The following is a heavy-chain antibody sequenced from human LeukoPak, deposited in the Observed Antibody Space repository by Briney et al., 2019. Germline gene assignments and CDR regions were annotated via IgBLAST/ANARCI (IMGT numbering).Heavy chain of an antibody. J-gene: IGHJ4*02. Sequence: PGGSLRLSCAASGFTFSSYEMNWVRQAPGKGLEWVGFIRSNLYGGTPEYAASVKGRFTISRDDSNSIAYLEMDSLKTDDTAVYYCTRDQTPYYWGQGTLVTVSS. CDR1: GFTFSSYE. CDR3: TRDQTPYY. CDR2: IRSNLYGGTP. V-gene: IGHV3-49*04.